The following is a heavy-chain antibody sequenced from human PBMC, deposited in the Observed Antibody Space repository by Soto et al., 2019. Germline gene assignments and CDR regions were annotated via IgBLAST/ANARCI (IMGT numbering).Heavy chain of an antibody. CDR3: VKDSYAYCHRVLSTAEYFFDY. CDR1: GFTFDDYA. CDR2: ITWNSGNI. Sequence: EVQLVESGGGLVRPGRSLRLSCTASGFTFDDYAMHWVRQAPGRGLEWVAGITWNSGNIAYADSVKGRFTISRDDDNNLLYLQRNRLSPEDTALYYCVKDSYAYCHRVLSTAEYFFDYWGHGTLVTVSS. D-gene: IGHD3-16*01. J-gene: IGHJ4*01. V-gene: IGHV3-9*01.